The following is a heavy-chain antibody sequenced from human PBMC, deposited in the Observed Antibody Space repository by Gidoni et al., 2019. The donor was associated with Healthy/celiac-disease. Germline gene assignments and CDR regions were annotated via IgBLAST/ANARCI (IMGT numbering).Heavy chain of an antibody. CDR3: ARHLGGYPFDY. CDR1: GGSISSSSYY. CDR2: IYYSGST. Sequence: QLQLQESGPGLVKPSETLSLTCTVSGGSISSSSYYWGWIRQPPGKGLEWSGSIYYSGSTYYNPSLKSRVTISVDTSKNQFSLKLSSVTAADTAVYYCARHLGGYPFDYWGQGTLVTVSS. D-gene: IGHD5-12*01. V-gene: IGHV4-39*01. J-gene: IGHJ4*02.